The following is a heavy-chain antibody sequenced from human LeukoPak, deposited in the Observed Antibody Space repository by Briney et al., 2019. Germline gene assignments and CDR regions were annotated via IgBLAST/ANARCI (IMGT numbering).Heavy chain of an antibody. CDR2: IYSGGST. CDR3: ARGTVTMVDY. J-gene: IGHJ4*02. V-gene: IGHV3-66*01. D-gene: IGHD3-10*01. CDR1: GFTFSSYG. Sequence: GGSLRLSCAASGFTFSSYGMHWVRQAPGRGLEWVSVIYSGGSTYYADSVKGRFTISRDNSKNTLFLQMNSLRAGDTAVYYCARGTVTMVDYWGQGTLVTVSS.